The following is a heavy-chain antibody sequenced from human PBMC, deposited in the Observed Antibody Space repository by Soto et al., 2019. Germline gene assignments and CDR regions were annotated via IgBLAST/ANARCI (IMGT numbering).Heavy chain of an antibody. CDR2: ISGSGGST. CDR3: AKPPPHYYDSSGYYWSFDY. D-gene: IGHD3-22*01. CDR1: GSTFSSYA. V-gene: IGHV3-23*01. J-gene: IGHJ4*02. Sequence: PGGSLRLSCAASGSTFSSYAMSWVRQAPGKGLEWVSAISGSGGSTYYADSVKGRFTISRDNSKNTLYLQMNSLRAEDTAVYYCAKPPPHYYDSSGYYWSFDYWGQGTLVTV.